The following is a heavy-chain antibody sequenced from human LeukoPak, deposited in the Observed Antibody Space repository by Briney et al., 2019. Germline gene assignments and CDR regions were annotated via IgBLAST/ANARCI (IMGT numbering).Heavy chain of an antibody. CDR3: VRGLYCTGDDCYPGLSNYFDY. D-gene: IGHD2-8*02. J-gene: IGHJ4*02. Sequence: QSGGSLRLSCAASGFTFSSYWMTWVRQAPGKGLEWVASIKQDGSEKYYVDSVKGRFTISRDNAKNSLYLQMNSLRAEDTAVYYCVRGLYCTGDDCYPGLSNYFDYWGQGTLVTVSS. CDR1: GFTFSSYW. V-gene: IGHV3-7*04. CDR2: IKQDGSEK.